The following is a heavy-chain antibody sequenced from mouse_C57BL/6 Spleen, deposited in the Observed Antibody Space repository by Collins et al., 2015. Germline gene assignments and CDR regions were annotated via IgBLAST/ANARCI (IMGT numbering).Heavy chain of an antibody. CDR3: KRSLGRFDV. J-gene: IGHJ1*01. D-gene: IGHD4-1*01. CDR2: ISPGNGDI. CDR1: GYTFTDHA. Sequence: QVQLQQSDAELVKPGASVKISCRASGYTFTDHALHWVKQKPEQDLEWIGYISPGNGDIKYNEKFKSKATLIADKSSSTAYMQLNSLTSEDSTVYFCKRSLGRFDVWGAGTTVTVSS. V-gene: IGHV1S53*02.